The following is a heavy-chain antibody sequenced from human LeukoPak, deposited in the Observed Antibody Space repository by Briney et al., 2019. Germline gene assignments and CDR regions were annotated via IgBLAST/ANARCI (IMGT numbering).Heavy chain of an antibody. V-gene: IGHV4-34*01. J-gene: IGHJ5*02. Sequence: SETLSLTCAVYGGSFSGYYWSWIRHPPGKGLEWVGEINHSGSTNYNPALKSRVTISEDTSKNQFSLKLSSVTAADTAVYYCTSQTVARWFDPWGQGTLVTVSS. CDR1: GGSFSGYY. D-gene: IGHD1-14*01. CDR2: INHSGST. CDR3: TSQTVARWFDP.